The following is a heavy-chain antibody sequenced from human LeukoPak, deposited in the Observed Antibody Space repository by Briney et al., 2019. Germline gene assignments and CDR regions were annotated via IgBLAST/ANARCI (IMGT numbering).Heavy chain of an antibody. J-gene: IGHJ4*02. CDR1: GYTFTGYY. CDR2: INPNSGGT. V-gene: IGHV1-2*02. Sequence: ASVKVSCKASGYTFTGYYMHWVRQAPGQGLEWMGWINPNSGGTNYAQKFQGRVTMTRDTSISTAYMELSRLRSDDTAVYYCAKCALGDYVGPHDYWGQGTLVTVSS. CDR3: AKCALGDYVGPHDY. D-gene: IGHD4-17*01.